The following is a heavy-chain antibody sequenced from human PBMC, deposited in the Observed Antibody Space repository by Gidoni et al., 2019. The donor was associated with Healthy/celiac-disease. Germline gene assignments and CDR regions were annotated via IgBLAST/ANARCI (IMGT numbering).Heavy chain of an antibody. CDR2: IWYDGSNK. Sequence: QVQLVESGGGVVQPGRSLRLSCAASRFTFTSYVMPWFRQAPGKGPERVAVIWYDGSNKYYADSVKGRFTIARDNSKNTLYLQMNSLRAEDTAVYYCARASPPYTPVLRVYTNNWFDPWGQGTLVTVSS. CDR3: ARASPPYTPVLRVYTNNWFDP. J-gene: IGHJ5*02. CDR1: RFTFTSYV. V-gene: IGHV3-33*01. D-gene: IGHD2-8*01.